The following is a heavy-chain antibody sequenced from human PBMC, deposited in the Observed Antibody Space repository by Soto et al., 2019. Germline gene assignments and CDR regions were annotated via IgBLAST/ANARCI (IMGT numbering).Heavy chain of an antibody. CDR2: INPNSGGT. CDR3: ARDNVAVAGTNYYYGMDV. D-gene: IGHD6-19*01. V-gene: IGHV1-2*04. CDR1: GYTFTGYY. Sequence: ASVKVSCKASGYTFTGYYMHWVRQAPGQGLEWMGWINPNSGGTNYAQKFQGWVTMTRDTSISTAYMELSRLRSDDTAVYYCARDNVAVAGTNYYYGMDVWGQGTTVTVS. J-gene: IGHJ6*02.